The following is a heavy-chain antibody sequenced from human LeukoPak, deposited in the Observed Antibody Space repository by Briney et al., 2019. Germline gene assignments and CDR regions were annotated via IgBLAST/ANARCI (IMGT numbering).Heavy chain of an antibody. J-gene: IGHJ4*02. D-gene: IGHD3-3*01. CDR1: GGSFSGYY. V-gene: IGHV4-34*01. CDR2: INHSGST. Sequence: SETLSLTCAVYGGSFSGYYWSWIRQPPGKGLEWIGEINHSGSTNYNPSLKSRVTISVDTSKNQFSLTLSSVTAADTAVYFCARGFSEWFFDYWGQGILVTVSS. CDR3: ARGFSEWFFDY.